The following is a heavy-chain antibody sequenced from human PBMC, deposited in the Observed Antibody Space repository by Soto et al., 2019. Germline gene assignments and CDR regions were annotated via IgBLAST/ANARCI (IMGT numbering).Heavy chain of an antibody. V-gene: IGHV3-33*01. D-gene: IGHD2-2*01. CDR3: ARAACSSTSCSRWLNNYYYYYGMDV. CDR1: GFTFSSYG. CDR2: IWYDGSNK. Sequence: PGGSLRLSCAASGFTFSSYGMHWVRQAPGKGLEWVAVIWYDGSNKYYADSVKGRFTISRDNSKNTLYLQMNSLRAEDTAVYYCARAACSSTSCSRWLNNYYYYYGMDVWGQGTTVTVSS. J-gene: IGHJ6*02.